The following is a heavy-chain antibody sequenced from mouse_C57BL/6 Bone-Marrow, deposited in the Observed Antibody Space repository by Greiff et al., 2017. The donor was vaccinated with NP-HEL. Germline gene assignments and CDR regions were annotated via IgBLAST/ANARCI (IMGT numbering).Heavy chain of an antibody. J-gene: IGHJ1*03. Sequence: VMLVESGPGLVKPSQSLFLTCSITGFPITSGYYWIWIRQSPGKPLEWMGYITHSGETFYNPSLQSPISITRETSKNQFFLQLNSVTTEDTAMYYCAGDREGFWYFDVWGTGTTVTVSS. V-gene: IGHV12-3*01. CDR1: GFPITSGYY. CDR2: ITHSGET. D-gene: IGHD3-2*02. CDR3: AGDREGFWYFDV.